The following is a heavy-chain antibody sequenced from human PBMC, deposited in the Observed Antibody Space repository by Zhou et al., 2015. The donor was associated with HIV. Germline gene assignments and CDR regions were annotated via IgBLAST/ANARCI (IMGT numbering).Heavy chain of an antibody. CDR2: INPTDGST. V-gene: IGHV1-46*04. Sequence: QVQLVQSGAEVRKPGASVKVSCKASGYTFTYYYMHWVRQAPGQGLEWMGIINPTDGSTSYAQKLQGRVTMTRDTSTSTVYMALSSLRSDDTAVYYCAKAVTGSDWGFDYWGQGTLVTVSS. D-gene: IGHD6-19*01. J-gene: IGHJ4*02. CDR3: AKAVTGSDWGFDY. CDR1: GYTFTYYY.